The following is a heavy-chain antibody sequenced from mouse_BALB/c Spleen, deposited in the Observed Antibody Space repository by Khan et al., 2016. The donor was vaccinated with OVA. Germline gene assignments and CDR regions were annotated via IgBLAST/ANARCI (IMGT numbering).Heavy chain of an antibody. CDR3: TRYAGRY. J-gene: IGHJ4*01. V-gene: IGHV1-18*01. CDR1: GYTFTEYT. D-gene: IGHD3-3*01. CDR2: INPKNGIT. Sequence: VQLKQSGSELVKPGASVKISCKTSGYTFTEYTLHWVKQSHGKSLEWIGVINPKNGITSYNQKFKGKATLTVDKSSSTVYMEFRSLTSEDSAVYYCTRYAGRYWGQGTSVTVSS.